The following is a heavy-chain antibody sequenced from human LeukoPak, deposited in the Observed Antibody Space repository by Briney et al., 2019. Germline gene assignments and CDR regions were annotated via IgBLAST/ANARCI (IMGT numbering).Heavy chain of an antibody. J-gene: IGHJ3*02. CDR2: IATSSDYI. D-gene: IGHD3-10*01. CDR3: ARGRSITILRGVAISDGFDI. CDR1: GFTFSTYS. Sequence: AGGSLRLSCAASGFTFSTYSMNWVRQAPGKGLEWVSSIATSSDYIYYAGSLKGRFTISRDNAKNSLYLHMNSLRPDDTAVYYCARGRSITILRGVAISDGFDIWGQGTKVTVS. V-gene: IGHV3-21*06.